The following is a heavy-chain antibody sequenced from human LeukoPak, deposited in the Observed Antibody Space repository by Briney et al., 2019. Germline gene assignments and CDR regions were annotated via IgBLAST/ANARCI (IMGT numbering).Heavy chain of an antibody. D-gene: IGHD3-22*01. Sequence: GGSLRLSCAASGFTFSDYAMHWVRQAPGKGLEWVARISYDGNSEYYADSVKGRFTISRDNSKNTLDLQMNSLRAEDTAVYYCARGLLTYYYDSRGDSDAFDIWGQGTMVTVSS. V-gene: IGHV3-30*14. CDR1: GFTFSDYA. CDR2: ISYDGNSE. CDR3: ARGLLTYYYDSRGDSDAFDI. J-gene: IGHJ3*02.